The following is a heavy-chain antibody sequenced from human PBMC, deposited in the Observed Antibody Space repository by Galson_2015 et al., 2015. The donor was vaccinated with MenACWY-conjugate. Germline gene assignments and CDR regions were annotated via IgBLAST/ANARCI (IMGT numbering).Heavy chain of an antibody. CDR1: GGSFSGYY. D-gene: IGHD4-17*01. V-gene: IGHV4-34*01. Sequence: ETLSLTCAVYGGSFSGYYWSWIRQPPGKGLEWIGEINHSGSTNYNPSLKSRVTISVDTSKNQFSLKLSSVTAADTAVYYCARGADGDYRGGMDVWGQGTTVTVSS. CDR2: INHSGST. J-gene: IGHJ6*02. CDR3: ARGADGDYRGGMDV.